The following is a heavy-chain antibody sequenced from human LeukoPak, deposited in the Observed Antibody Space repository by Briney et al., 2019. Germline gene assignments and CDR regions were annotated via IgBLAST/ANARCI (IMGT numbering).Heavy chain of an antibody. Sequence: PSETLSLTCAVYGGSFSGYYWSWIRQPPGKGLEWIGEINHSGSTNYNPSLKSRVTISVDTSKNQFSLKLSSVTAADTAVYYCARRYLAYCGGDCYFFDYWGQGTLVTVSS. CDR2: INHSGST. J-gene: IGHJ4*02. CDR3: ARRYLAYCGGDCYFFDY. D-gene: IGHD2-21*02. V-gene: IGHV4-34*01. CDR1: GGSFSGYY.